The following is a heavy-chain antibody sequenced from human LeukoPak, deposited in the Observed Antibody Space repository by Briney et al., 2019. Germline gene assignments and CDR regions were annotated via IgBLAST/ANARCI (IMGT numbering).Heavy chain of an antibody. CDR2: IVVGSGNT. CDR3: AARGSSGSYYDFDY. D-gene: IGHD1-26*01. CDR1: GFTFTSSA. V-gene: IGHV1-58*02. Sequence: SVRVSCKASGFTFTSSAMQWVRQARGQRLEWIGWIVVGSGNTNYAQKFQERVTITRDMSTSTAYMELSSLRSEDTAVYYCAARGSSGSYYDFDYWGQGTLVTVSS. J-gene: IGHJ4*02.